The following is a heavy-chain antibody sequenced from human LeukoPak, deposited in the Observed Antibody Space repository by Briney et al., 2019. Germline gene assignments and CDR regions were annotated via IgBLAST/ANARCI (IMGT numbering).Heavy chain of an antibody. CDR3: ARHTWGYSSSPFGY. V-gene: IGHV4-4*09. J-gene: IGHJ4*02. D-gene: IGHD6-6*01. Sequence: KASETLSLTCTVSGGSISSYYWSWIRQPPGKGLEWIGYIYTSGSTNYNPSLKSRVTISVDTSKNQFSLKLSSVTAADTAVYYCARHTWGYSSSPFGYWGQGTLVTVSS. CDR2: IYTSGST. CDR1: GGSISSYY.